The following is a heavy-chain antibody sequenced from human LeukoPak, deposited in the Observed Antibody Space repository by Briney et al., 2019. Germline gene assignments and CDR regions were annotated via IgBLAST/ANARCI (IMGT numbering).Heavy chain of an antibody. V-gene: IGHV4-59*11. D-gene: IGHD1-26*01. CDR1: VGSISSHY. CDR2: IYYTGST. J-gene: IGHJ4*02. Sequence: SETLSLTCTVSVGSISSHYWSWIRQPPGKGLEWIGYIYYTGSTSYNPSLKSRVTISVDTSKNQFSLKLISVTAADTAVYYCAREKWELLPIFDYRGRGILVTVSP. CDR3: AREKWELLPIFDY.